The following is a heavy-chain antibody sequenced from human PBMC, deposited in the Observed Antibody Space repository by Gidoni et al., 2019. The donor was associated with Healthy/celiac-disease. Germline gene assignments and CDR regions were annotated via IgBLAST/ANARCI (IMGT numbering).Heavy chain of an antibody. D-gene: IGHD1-1*01. J-gene: IGHJ3*02. CDR3: AKENWNHEGDDAFDI. CDR1: GVTFSSYA. V-gene: IGHV3-23*01. CDR2: LSGSGGST. Sequence: EVQRLESGGGVVQPGGSLRLSCAASGVTFSSYAMSWVRQAPGKGLEWVSALSGSGGSTYYADSVKGRFTISRDNSKNTLYLQMNSLRAEDTAVYYCAKENWNHEGDDAFDIWGQGTMVTVSS.